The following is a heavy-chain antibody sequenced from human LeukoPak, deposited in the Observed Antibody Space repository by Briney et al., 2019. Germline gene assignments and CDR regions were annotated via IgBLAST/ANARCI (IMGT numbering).Heavy chain of an antibody. Sequence: ASVKVSCKASGYTFTSYDINWVRQATGQGLEWMGWMNPNSGNTGYAQKSQGRVTMTRNTSISTAYLELSGLRSEDTAVYYCARARSYRYCSGGSCYSKYNWFDPWGQGTLVTVSS. CDR3: ARARSYRYCSGGSCYSKYNWFDP. D-gene: IGHD2-15*01. CDR2: MNPNSGNT. V-gene: IGHV1-8*01. CDR1: GYTFTSYD. J-gene: IGHJ5*02.